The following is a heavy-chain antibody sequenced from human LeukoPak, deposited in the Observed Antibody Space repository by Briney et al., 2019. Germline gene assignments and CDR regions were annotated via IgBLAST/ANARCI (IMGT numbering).Heavy chain of an antibody. V-gene: IGHV3-33*06. D-gene: IGHD3-10*01. CDR3: AKDPITMVRGVRHNWFDP. J-gene: IGHJ5*02. CDR1: GFTFSSYG. CDR2: IWYDGSNK. Sequence: GGSLRLSCAASGFTFSSYGMHWVRQAPGKGLEWVAVIWYDGSNKYYADSVKGRFTISRDNSKNTLYLQMNSLRAEDTAVYYCAKDPITMVRGVRHNWFDPWGQGTLVTVSS.